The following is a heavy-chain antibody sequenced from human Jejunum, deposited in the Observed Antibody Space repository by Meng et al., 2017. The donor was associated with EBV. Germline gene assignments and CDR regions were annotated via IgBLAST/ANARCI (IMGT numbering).Heavy chain of an antibody. V-gene: IGHV2-5*02. J-gene: IGHJ5*02. CDR2: IYWDDDK. D-gene: IGHD4-17*01. CDR3: ARRVHIYGDWAVGWFDP. CDR1: GLSLTTSGVV. Sequence: QFTLYQSCHPFVNPPHTLTCTCTCSGLSLTTSGVVFGWSRQPPGKALEWLGLIYWDDDKRYSSPLGSRLTIAKVPSNNQVVLTMTNMDPVDTATYYCARRVHIYGDWAVGWFDPWGQGTLVTVSS.